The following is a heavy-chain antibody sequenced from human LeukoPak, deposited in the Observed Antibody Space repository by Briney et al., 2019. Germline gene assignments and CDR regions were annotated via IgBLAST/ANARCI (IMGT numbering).Heavy chain of an antibody. V-gene: IGHV4-59*01. Sequence: SETLSLTCTVSGDSISSTYYWTWIRQPPGKGLEWIGYISYSGNTNYNPSLKSRVTISVDTSKNQFSLKLSSVTAADTAVYYCTRGVGSGYSDDWGKGTLVTVSS. CDR3: TRGVGSGYSDD. CDR2: ISYSGNT. J-gene: IGHJ4*02. D-gene: IGHD3-22*01. CDR1: GDSISSTYY.